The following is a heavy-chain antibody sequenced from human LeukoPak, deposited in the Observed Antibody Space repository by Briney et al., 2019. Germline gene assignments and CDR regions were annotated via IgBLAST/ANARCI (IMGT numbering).Heavy chain of an antibody. J-gene: IGHJ5*02. V-gene: IGHV4-4*07. CDR3: ARGRKVVCSSASCPGWFDP. D-gene: IGHD6-13*01. CDR2: MYTDGDT. Sequence: SETLSLTCDVSGASISGYWWSWIRQPAGKGLEWIGRMYTDGDTNYNPALKSRVTVSVDTSKNQVTLKLTSVTAADTAVYFCARGRKVVCSSASCPGWFDPWAQGTLVTVSS. CDR1: GASISGYW.